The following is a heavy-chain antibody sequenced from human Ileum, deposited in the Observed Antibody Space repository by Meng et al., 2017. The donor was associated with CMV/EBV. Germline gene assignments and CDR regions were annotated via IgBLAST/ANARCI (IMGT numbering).Heavy chain of an antibody. Sequence: GGSLRLSCAASGFIFSSYTMNWVRQAPGKGLEWVSSISSSSSYIYYADTVKGRFTTSRDNAKNSLYLQMNSLRAEDTAIYYCARDGPRATTVTTPEFWGQGTLVTVSS. CDR1: GFIFSSYT. CDR3: ARDGPRATTVTTPEF. D-gene: IGHD4-17*01. V-gene: IGHV3-21*06. J-gene: IGHJ4*02. CDR2: ISSSSSYI.